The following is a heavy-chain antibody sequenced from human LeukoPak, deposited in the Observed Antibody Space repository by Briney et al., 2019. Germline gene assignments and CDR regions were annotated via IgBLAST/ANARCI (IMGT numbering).Heavy chain of an antibody. D-gene: IGHD3-10*01. Sequence: SETLSLTCTVSGGSISSGDYYWSWIRQPPGKGLEWIGEINHSGSTNYNPSLKSRVTISVDTSKNQFSLKLSSVTAADTAVYYCARGRWFGELLYPESPFDYWGQGTLVTVSS. CDR1: GGSISSGDYY. V-gene: IGHV4-39*07. CDR2: INHSGST. J-gene: IGHJ4*02. CDR3: ARGRWFGELLYPESPFDY.